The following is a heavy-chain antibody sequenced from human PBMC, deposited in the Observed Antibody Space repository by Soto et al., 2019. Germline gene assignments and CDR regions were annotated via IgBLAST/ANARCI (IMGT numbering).Heavy chain of an antibody. Sequence: QVQLVQSGAEVKKPGSSVKVSCKPSGNTLNTDTITWLRQAPEQGLEWMGRIIPVIGVGTYAQKFQDRVTSTAHHATTRNYMEVNSLTSEDTATYYCALGRRGSNGSYWAWGQGTQVTVSP. CDR1: GNTLNTDT. D-gene: IGHD3-22*01. J-gene: IGHJ5*02. V-gene: IGHV1-69*02. CDR2: IIPVIGVG. CDR3: ALGRRGSNGSYWA.